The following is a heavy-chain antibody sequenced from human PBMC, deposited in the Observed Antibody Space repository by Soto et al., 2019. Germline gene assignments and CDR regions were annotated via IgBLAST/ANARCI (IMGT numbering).Heavy chain of an antibody. Sequence: HLVESGGDLVKPGGSLRLSCAASGFMFSSAWMSWVRQAPGKGLEWVGRIKSKRDGGTTDYAPPVKGRFVIPRDDSKNTLYLQMNSLKTDDTAVYYCVEGWNDFWGQGTLVAVSS. V-gene: IGHV3-15*01. CDR3: VEGWNDF. J-gene: IGHJ4*02. CDR1: GFMFSSAW. CDR2: IKSKRDGGTT. D-gene: IGHD1-1*01.